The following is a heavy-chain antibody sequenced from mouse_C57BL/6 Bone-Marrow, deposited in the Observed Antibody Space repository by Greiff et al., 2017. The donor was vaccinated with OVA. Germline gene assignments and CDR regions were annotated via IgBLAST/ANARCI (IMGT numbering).Heavy chain of an antibody. CDR3: ARYVRGTEGFAC. CDR1: GYSFTDYN. CDR2: INPNYGTT. J-gene: IGHJ3*01. V-gene: IGHV1-39*01. D-gene: IGHD3-1*01. Sequence: EVKLLESGPELVKPGASVKISCKASGYSFTDYNMNWVKQSNGKSLEWIGVINPNYGTTSSNQKFKGKASLTVDQSSSTAYMQLNSLTSEDSAVYFWARYVRGTEGFACWGQGTLVTVSA.